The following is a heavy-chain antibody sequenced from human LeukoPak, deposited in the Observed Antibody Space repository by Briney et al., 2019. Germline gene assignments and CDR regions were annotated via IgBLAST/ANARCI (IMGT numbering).Heavy chain of an antibody. Sequence: GGSLRLSCAASGFTFSSYSMNCVRQAPGKALEGVSSISSSGRYTYYADSVKGRFTISRDNAKNSLYLPMNSLRAEDTAVYYCARDYGSGSQRTDYWGQGTLVTVSS. J-gene: IGHJ4*02. D-gene: IGHD3-10*01. CDR2: ISSSGRYT. CDR1: GFTFSSYS. V-gene: IGHV3-21*01. CDR3: ARDYGSGSQRTDY.